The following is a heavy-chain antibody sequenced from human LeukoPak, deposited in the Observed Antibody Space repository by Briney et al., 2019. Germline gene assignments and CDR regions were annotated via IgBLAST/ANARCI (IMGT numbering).Heavy chain of an antibody. J-gene: IGHJ5*02. CDR1: GFTFDDYA. D-gene: IGHD6-13*01. CDR2: ISRDGGST. CDR3: ARDQGVGIAGGAAWFDP. Sequence: PGGSLRLSCAASGFTFDDYAMHWVRQAPGKGLEWVSLISRDGGSTYYTDSVKGRFTISRDNSKNSLYLQMNSLRAEDTAVYYCARDQGVGIAGGAAWFDPWGQGTLVTVSS. V-gene: IGHV3-43D*03.